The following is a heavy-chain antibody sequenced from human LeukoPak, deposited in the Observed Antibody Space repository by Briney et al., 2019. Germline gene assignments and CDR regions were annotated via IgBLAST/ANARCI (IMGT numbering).Heavy chain of an antibody. J-gene: IGHJ4*02. CDR1: GFTFSSYS. D-gene: IGHD2-15*01. Sequence: GGSLRLSCAASGFTFSSYSMNWVRQAPGKGLEWVSSISSSSSYIYYADSVKGRFTISRDNAKNSLYLQMNSLRAEGTAVYYCARDGDCSGGSCFDYWGQGTLVTVSS. V-gene: IGHV3-21*01. CDR2: ISSSSSYI. CDR3: ARDGDCSGGSCFDY.